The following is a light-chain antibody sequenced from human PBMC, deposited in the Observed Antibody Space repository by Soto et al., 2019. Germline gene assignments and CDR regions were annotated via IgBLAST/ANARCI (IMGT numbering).Light chain of an antibody. CDR2: WAS. V-gene: IGKV4-1*01. J-gene: IGKJ3*01. CDR3: QQYYSTPPT. Sequence: DIVMTQSPDSLAVSLGERATINCKYSQSVLYSSNNKNYLAWYQQKPGQPPKLLIYWASTRESGVPDRFSGSGSGTDFTLTISSLQAEDVAVYYCQQYYSTPPTFGPGTKVDI. CDR1: QSVLYSSNNKNY.